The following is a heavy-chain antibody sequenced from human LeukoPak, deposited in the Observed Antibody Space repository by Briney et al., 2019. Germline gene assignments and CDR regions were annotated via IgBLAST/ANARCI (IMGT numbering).Heavy chain of an antibody. CDR2: IYYSGST. CDR1: GGSISSYY. J-gene: IGHJ5*02. CDR3: ARSVGGNWFDP. D-gene: IGHD2-15*01. Sequence: SETLSLTCTVSGGSISSYYWSWIRQPPGKGLEWTGYIYYSGSTNYNPSLKSRVTISVDTSKNQFSLKLSSVTAADTAVYYCARSVGGNWFDPWGQGTLVTVSS. V-gene: IGHV4-59*01.